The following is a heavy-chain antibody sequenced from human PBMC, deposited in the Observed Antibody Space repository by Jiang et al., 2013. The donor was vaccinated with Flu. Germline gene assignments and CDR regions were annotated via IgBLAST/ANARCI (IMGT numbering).Heavy chain of an antibody. D-gene: IGHD4-17*01. CDR1: GGYISNYY. J-gene: IGHJ5*02. CDR3: ARARNDYGDSRTGIDT. V-gene: IGHV4-59*01. Sequence: GSGLVKPSETLSLTCSVSGGYISNYYWNWIRQPPGKGLEWIGYMSHIGSFNHNPSLESRVNISVDTAKNQISLKLASVTAADTAVYYCARARNDYGDSRTGIDTWGQGTLVTVSS. CDR2: MSHIGSF.